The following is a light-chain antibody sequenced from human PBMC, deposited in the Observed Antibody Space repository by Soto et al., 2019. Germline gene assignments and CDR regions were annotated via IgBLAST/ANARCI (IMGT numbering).Light chain of an antibody. CDR3: QQYNNWPPVT. J-gene: IGKJ4*01. Sequence: EIVLTQSPGTLSLSPGERATLSCRASQSVSYYLAWYQQKPGQAPRLLIYDASSRATGVPDRFSGSGSGTDFTLTISRLEPEDFAVYYCQQYNNWPPVTFGGGTKVDIK. V-gene: IGKV3-20*01. CDR1: QSVSYY. CDR2: DAS.